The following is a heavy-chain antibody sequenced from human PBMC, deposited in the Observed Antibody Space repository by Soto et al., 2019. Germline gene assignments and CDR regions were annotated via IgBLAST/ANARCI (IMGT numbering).Heavy chain of an antibody. D-gene: IGHD5-12*01. J-gene: IGHJ4*02. Sequence: QVQLVQSGAEVKKPGSSVKVSCKASGGTFSSYTISWVRQAPGQGLEWMGRIIPILGIANYAQKFQGRVTITADKSTSTAYMELSSLRSEDTAVYYCARGGYSGYDCDYWGKGTLVTVSS. CDR3: ARGGYSGYDCDY. V-gene: IGHV1-69*02. CDR1: GGTFSSYT. CDR2: IIPILGIA.